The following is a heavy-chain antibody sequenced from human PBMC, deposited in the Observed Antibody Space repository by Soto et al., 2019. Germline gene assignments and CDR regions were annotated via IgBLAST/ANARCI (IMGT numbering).Heavy chain of an antibody. Sequence: EVQRVESGGGLVQPGGCLRLSCAASGFTFSSYWMHWVRQAPGKGLVWVSRINSDGSSTSYADSVKGRFTISRDNAKNQLYLKMNRLRGEDTDVYYWARVYSSSSEMYTPCGQGNLVTVAS. V-gene: IGHV3-74*01. J-gene: IGHJ5*02. CDR1: GFTFSSYW. D-gene: IGHD6-6*01. CDR2: INSDGSST. CDR3: ARVYSSSSEMYTP.